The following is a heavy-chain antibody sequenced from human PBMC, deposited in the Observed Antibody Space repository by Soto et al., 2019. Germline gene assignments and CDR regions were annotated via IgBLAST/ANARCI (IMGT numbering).Heavy chain of an antibody. CDR3: ARDRSADRFVQYFQH. Sequence: PVAPLRLSCTKSGFIFISSSMIWVRLAPGKGLEWVASISSGSDSIFYSDSVKGRFTVSRDNAKNSVFLHMNNLRADDTAVYFCARDRSADRFVQYFQHWGQGTQVTVSS. J-gene: IGHJ1*01. V-gene: IGHV3-21*01. CDR1: GFIFISSS. D-gene: IGHD6-19*01. CDR2: ISSGSDSI.